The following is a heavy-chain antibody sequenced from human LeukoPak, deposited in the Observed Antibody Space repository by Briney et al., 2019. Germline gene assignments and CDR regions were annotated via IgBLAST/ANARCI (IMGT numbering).Heavy chain of an antibody. CDR1: GGSFSGYY. D-gene: IGHD3-10*01. CDR2: INHSGST. CDR3: ARGGVYGSGSYYSGYYYYMDV. Sequence: SETLSLTCAAYGGSFSGYYWSWIRQPPGKGLEWIGEINHSGSTNYNPSLKSRVTISVDTSKNQFSLKLSSVTAADTAVYYCARGGVYGSGSYYSGYYYYMDVWGKGTTVTVSS. J-gene: IGHJ6*03. V-gene: IGHV4-34*01.